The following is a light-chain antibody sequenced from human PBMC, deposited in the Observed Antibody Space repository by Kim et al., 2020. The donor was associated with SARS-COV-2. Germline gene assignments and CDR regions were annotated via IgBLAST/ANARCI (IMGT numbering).Light chain of an antibody. CDR1: KLGEKF. CDR3: QAWDSSTAV. J-gene: IGLJ1*01. CDR2: QNS. Sequence: VSPTQTAGIPCYGGKLGEKFACWYQQKPGQSPVLVIYQNSKRPSGIPERFSGSNSGNTATLTISGTQAMDEADYYCQAWDSSTAVFGTGTKVTVL. V-gene: IGLV3-1*01.